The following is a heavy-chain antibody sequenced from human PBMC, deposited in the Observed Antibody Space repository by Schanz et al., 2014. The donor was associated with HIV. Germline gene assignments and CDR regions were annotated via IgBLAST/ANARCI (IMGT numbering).Heavy chain of an antibody. CDR2: IIPVFSTS. Sequence: QVQLVQSGAEVKKPGSSVKVSCKTSGGTFSSFAINWVRQAPGQGLEWIGGIIPVFSTSNYAQKFQGRVTVTADESTSTAYMELRSLRSDDTAVYYCARAYDRSGYYYGYWGQGTLVTVSS. CDR3: ARAYDRSGYYYGY. D-gene: IGHD3-22*01. V-gene: IGHV1-69*01. CDR1: GGTFSSFA. J-gene: IGHJ4*02.